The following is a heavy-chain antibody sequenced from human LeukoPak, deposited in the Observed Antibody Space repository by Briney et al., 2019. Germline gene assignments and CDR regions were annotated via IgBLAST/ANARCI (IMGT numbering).Heavy chain of an antibody. CDR2: IYHSGST. D-gene: IGHD6-19*01. CDR3: ARASKYSSGWYRSLGAFDI. Sequence: PSQTLSLTCAVSGGSISSSNWWSWVRQPPGKGLEWIGEIYHSGSTNYNPSLKSRVTISVDKSKNQFSLKLSSVTAADTAVYYCARASKYSSGWYRSLGAFDIWGQGTMVTVSS. CDR1: GGSISSSNW. V-gene: IGHV4-4*02. J-gene: IGHJ3*02.